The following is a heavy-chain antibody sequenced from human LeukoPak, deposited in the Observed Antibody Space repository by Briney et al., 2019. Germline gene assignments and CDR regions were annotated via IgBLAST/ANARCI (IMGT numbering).Heavy chain of an antibody. V-gene: IGHV4-39*01. CDR1: GDSVSSNSYY. D-gene: IGHD5-24*01. Sequence: SESLSLSCSASGDSVSSNSYYWVCIRQAPGMGLEWIGRKYNFGRTYHNPALTSRVTTSIDGSKNQFTLNLTSVTARDTAVYYCASQRAGGYNYWYFDVWGGGTLVTVSS. CDR3: ASQRAGGYNYWYFDV. J-gene: IGHJ2*01. CDR2: KYNFGRT.